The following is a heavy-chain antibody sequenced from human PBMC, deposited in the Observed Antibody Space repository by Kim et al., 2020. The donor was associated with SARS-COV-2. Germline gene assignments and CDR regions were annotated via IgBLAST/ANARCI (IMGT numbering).Heavy chain of an antibody. Sequence: SETLSLTCTVSGGSISSGGYYWSWIRQHPGKGLEWIGYIYYSGSTYYNPSLKSRVTISVNTSKTKFSRNLGSVTAGDTGGYYVGRVLIAALYICGQVT. J-gene: IGHJ3*02. CDR3: GRVLIAALYI. V-gene: IGHV4-31*03. CDR1: GGSISSGGYY. CDR2: IYYSGST.